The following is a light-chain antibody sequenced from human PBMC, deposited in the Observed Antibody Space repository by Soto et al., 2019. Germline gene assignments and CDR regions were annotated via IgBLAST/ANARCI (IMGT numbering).Light chain of an antibody. Sequence: EIVMTQSPANLSVSPGERATLSCRASQSVSSNLAWYQQKPGQGPRLLIYGASTRATGIPARFSGSGSGTEFTLTIRSLQSEDCAVYYCQQYNKWPPYTFGQGTKVEIK. J-gene: IGKJ2*01. CDR2: GAS. CDR1: QSVSSN. CDR3: QQYNKWPPYT. V-gene: IGKV3-15*01.